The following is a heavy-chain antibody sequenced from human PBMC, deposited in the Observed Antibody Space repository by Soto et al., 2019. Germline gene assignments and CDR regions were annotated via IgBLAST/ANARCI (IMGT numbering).Heavy chain of an antibody. D-gene: IGHD3-3*01. CDR3: GKDRKQDAFWSGYYTYNGMDV. Sequence: QEQLVESGGGVVQPGRSLRLSCEASGFTFSSHSLYWVRQAPGKGLEWVALISYDGRKKYYADSVKGRFTISRDYSRNTLYLEMNSPRTEDTAIYYCGKDRKQDAFWSGYYTYNGMDVWGQGTTVTVSS. V-gene: IGHV3-30*18. J-gene: IGHJ6*02. CDR1: GFTFSSHS. CDR2: ISYDGRKK.